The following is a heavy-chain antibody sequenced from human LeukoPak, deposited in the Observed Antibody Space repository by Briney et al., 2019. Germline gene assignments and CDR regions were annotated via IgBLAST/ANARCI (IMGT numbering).Heavy chain of an antibody. CDR3: ARDSGWELQHFYFDH. V-gene: IGHV1-18*01. CDR1: GYTFNSYG. Sequence: GASVKVSCKASGYTFNSYGINWVRQAPGQGLEWMGWISVYNGQTNYAHKLQGRVTMTTDTSTRTVYMELRSLRSDDTAVYYCARDSGWELQHFYFDHWGQGTLVTVSA. D-gene: IGHD1-26*01. CDR2: ISVYNGQT. J-gene: IGHJ4*02.